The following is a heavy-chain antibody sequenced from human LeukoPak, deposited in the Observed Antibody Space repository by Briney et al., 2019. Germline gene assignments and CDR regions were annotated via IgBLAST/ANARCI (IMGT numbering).Heavy chain of an antibody. CDR1: GFSFSSYA. V-gene: IGHV3-7*01. CDR3: AREGDSSSSWSPGWFDP. CDR2: IKQDGSEK. D-gene: IGHD6-13*01. Sequence: GGSLRLSCVASGFSFSSYAMHWVRQAPGEGLEWVANIKQDGSEKYYVDSVKGRFTISRDNAKNSLYLQMNSLRAEDTAVYYCAREGDSSSSWSPGWFDPWGQGTLVTVSS. J-gene: IGHJ5*02.